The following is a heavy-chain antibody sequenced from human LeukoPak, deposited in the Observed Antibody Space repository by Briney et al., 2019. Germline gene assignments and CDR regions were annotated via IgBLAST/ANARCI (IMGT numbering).Heavy chain of an antibody. Sequence: GGSLRLSCAASGFTFSSYAMSWVRQAPGKGLEWVSSISGSGGSTYYADSVKGQFTISRDDSENTLYLQMNSLRAEDTAVYYCAKGSSTSCYGGSDFWGQGTLVTVSS. CDR1: GFTFSSYA. V-gene: IGHV3-23*01. CDR2: ISGSGGST. CDR3: AKGSSTSCYGGSDF. J-gene: IGHJ4*02. D-gene: IGHD2-2*01.